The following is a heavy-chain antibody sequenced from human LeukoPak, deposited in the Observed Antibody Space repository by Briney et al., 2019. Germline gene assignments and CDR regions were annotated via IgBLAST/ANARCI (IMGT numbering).Heavy chain of an antibody. Sequence: GGSLRLSCAASGFTLSSYAMSWVRQAPGKGLEWVSAISGSGGSTYYADSVKGRFTISRDNSKNTLYLQMNSLRAEDTAVYYCAKASGGYSYGYLIDYWGQGTLVTVSS. J-gene: IGHJ4*02. CDR3: AKASGGYSYGYLIDY. V-gene: IGHV3-23*01. CDR2: ISGSGGST. D-gene: IGHD5-18*01. CDR1: GFTLSSYA.